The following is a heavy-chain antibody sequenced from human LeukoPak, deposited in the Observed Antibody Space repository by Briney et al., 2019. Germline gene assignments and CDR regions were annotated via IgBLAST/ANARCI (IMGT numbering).Heavy chain of an antibody. CDR2: IKQDGSEK. CDR3: ASPRYSYGYDVAGD. D-gene: IGHD5-18*01. CDR1: GFTFSSYW. J-gene: IGHJ4*02. Sequence: GSLRLSCAASGFTFSSYWMSWVRQDPGKGLEWVANIKQDGSEKYYVDSVKGRFTISRDNAKNSLYLQMNSLRAEDTAVYYCASPRYSYGYDVAGDWGQGTLVTVSS. V-gene: IGHV3-7*03.